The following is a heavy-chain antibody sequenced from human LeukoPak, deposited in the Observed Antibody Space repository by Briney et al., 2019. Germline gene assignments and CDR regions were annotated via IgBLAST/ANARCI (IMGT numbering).Heavy chain of an antibody. CDR3: ARDVRDLSGGY. CDR2: IKQDGSEK. D-gene: IGHD3-10*02. V-gene: IGHV3-7*01. Sequence: PGGSLRLSCAASGFTFSSYAMSWVRQAPGKGLEWVANIKQDGSEKYYVDSVKGRFTISRDNAKNSLYLQMNSLRAEDTAVYYCARDVRDLSGGYWGQGTLVTVSS. J-gene: IGHJ4*02. CDR1: GFTFSSYA.